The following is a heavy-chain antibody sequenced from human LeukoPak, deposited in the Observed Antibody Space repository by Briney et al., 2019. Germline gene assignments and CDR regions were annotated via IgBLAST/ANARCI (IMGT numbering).Heavy chain of an antibody. J-gene: IGHJ4*02. V-gene: IGHV3-23*01. CDR2: ISNNGGYT. Sequence: GGSLRLSCAASGFTFSSSAMSWVRQAPGKGLEWVSAISNNGGYTYYADSVQGRFTISRDNSKSTLCLQMNCLRAEDTAVYYCAKQLGYCSDGSCYFPYWGQGTLVTVSS. CDR1: GFTFSSSA. CDR3: AKQLGYCSDGSCYFPY. D-gene: IGHD2-15*01.